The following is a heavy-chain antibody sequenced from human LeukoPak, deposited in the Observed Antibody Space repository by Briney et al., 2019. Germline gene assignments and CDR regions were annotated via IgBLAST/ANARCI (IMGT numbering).Heavy chain of an antibody. Sequence: GASLRLSCAASGFTFSDYSMNWVRQAPGEGLGWISYVGISSGNTKYADSVKGRFTISGDSAKNSVFLQMSSLRVEDTAVYYCARDHRYAFDNWGQGTLVTVSS. D-gene: IGHD5-12*01. V-gene: IGHV3-48*04. J-gene: IGHJ4*02. CDR1: GFTFSDYS. CDR3: ARDHRYAFDN. CDR2: VGISSGNT.